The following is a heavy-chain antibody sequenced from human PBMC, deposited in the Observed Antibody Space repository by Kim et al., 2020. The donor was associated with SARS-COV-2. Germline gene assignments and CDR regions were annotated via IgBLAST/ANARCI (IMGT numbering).Heavy chain of an antibody. D-gene: IGHD3-3*01. CDR3: ARYGDFWSGSPSTFDY. Sequence: PSLKRRVTISVDTSKNQFSLKLSSVTAADTAVYYCARYGDFWSGSPSTFDYWGQGTLVTVSS. V-gene: IGHV4-59*01. J-gene: IGHJ4*02.